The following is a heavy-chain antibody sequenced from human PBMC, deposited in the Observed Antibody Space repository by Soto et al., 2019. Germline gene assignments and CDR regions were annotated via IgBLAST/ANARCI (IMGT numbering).Heavy chain of an antibody. D-gene: IGHD2-8*01. CDR1: GYTFTKYG. CDR2: ISGYNGNT. Sequence: GASVKVSCKASGYTFTKYGFTWVRQAPGQGLEWMGWISGYNGNTNYAQKFQDRVTMTTDTSTSTAYMELSSLRSDDTAVYYCARDLNIVLKGLRYHFDYWGQGTLVTVSS. CDR3: ARDLNIVLKGLRYHFDY. J-gene: IGHJ4*02. V-gene: IGHV1-18*01.